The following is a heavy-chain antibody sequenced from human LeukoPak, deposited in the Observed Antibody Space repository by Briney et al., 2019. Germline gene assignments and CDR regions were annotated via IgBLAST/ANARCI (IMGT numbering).Heavy chain of an antibody. CDR2: IYYSGST. V-gene: IGHV4-59*01. Sequence: SETLSLTCTVSGGSICSYYWSWIRQPPGKGLEWIGYIYYSGSTNYNPSLKSRVTISVDTSKNQFSLKLSSVTAADTAVYYCARGPRRGYSYGGYWGQGTLVTVSS. D-gene: IGHD5-18*01. CDR3: ARGPRRGYSYGGY. CDR1: GGSICSYY. J-gene: IGHJ4*02.